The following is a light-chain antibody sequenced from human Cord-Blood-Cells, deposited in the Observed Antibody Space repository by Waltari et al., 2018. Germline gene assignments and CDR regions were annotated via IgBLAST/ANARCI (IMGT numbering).Light chain of an antibody. Sequence: QSALTQPRSVSGSPGQSVTISCTGTSSAVGGYNYVSWYQQHPGKAPKLMSYDVRKRPSGVPDRFSGYKSGNTASLTISGLQAEDEADYYCCSYAGSYTYWVFGGGTKLTVL. J-gene: IGLJ3*02. V-gene: IGLV2-11*01. CDR2: DVR. CDR3: CSYAGSYTYWV. CDR1: SSAVGGYNY.